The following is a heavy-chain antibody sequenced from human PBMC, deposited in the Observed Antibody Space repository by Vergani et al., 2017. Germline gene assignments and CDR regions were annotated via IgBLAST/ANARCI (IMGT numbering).Heavy chain of an antibody. V-gene: IGHV3-9*02. Sequence: EVQLEESGGGVVLPGRSLRLSCVASGVTSAGYAMQWVRQAPGKGLEWVSGISWNSNRIGYADSVKGSFTISRDNAKNSLYLQMNSLRAEDTALYYCAKDLGTSSGGGWFDPWGQGTLVTVSS. CDR2: ISWNSNRI. CDR1: GVTSAGYA. D-gene: IGHD6-6*01. J-gene: IGHJ5*02. CDR3: AKDLGTSSGGGWFDP.